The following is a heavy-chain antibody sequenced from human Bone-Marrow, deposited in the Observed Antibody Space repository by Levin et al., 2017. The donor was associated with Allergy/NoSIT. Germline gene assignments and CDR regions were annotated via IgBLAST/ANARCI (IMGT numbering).Heavy chain of an antibody. J-gene: IGHJ4*02. CDR3: ARGCVVVPAAGNNFDY. D-gene: IGHD2-2*01. CDR2: INHSGST. CDR1: GGSFSGYY. V-gene: IGHV4-34*01. Sequence: SETLSLTCAVYGGSFSGYYWSWIRQPPGKGLEWIWEINHSGSTNYNPSLKSRVTISVDTSKNQFSLKLSSVTAADTAVYYCARGCVVVPAAGNNFDYWGQGTLVTVSS.